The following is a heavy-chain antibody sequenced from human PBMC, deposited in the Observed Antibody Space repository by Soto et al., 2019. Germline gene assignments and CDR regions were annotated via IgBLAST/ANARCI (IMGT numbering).Heavy chain of an antibody. CDR1: GFTFRNFV. Sequence: GGSLRLSCAASGFTFRNFVMHWVRQAPGKGLEWVAVISYAGNNIYYADSVKGRFTISRDNSGNTLYLEMSSLRGEDTAVYYCARAREPEYSSAIFFDIWGQGALVTVSS. D-gene: IGHD5-18*01. CDR3: ARAREPEYSSAIFFDI. J-gene: IGHJ4*02. V-gene: IGHV3-30*03. CDR2: ISYAGNNI.